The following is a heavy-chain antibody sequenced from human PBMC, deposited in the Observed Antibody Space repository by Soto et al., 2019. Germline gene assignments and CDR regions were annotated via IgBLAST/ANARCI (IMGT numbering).Heavy chain of an antibody. CDR2: IYYSGST. Sequence: PSETLSLTCTVSGGSISSYYWSWIRQPPGKGLEWIGYIYYSGSTNYNPSLKSRVTISVDTSKNQFSLKLSSVTAADTAVYYCARQYSSGWYVYFDYWGQGTLVTVAS. J-gene: IGHJ4*02. CDR1: GGSISSYY. V-gene: IGHV4-59*08. D-gene: IGHD6-19*01. CDR3: ARQYSSGWYVYFDY.